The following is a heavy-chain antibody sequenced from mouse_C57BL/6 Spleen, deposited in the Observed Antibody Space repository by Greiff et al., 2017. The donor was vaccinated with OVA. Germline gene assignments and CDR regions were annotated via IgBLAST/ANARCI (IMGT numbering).Heavy chain of an antibody. J-gene: IGHJ3*01. CDR3: TTPTVVAPY. D-gene: IGHD1-1*01. V-gene: IGHV14-4*01. Sequence: EVQLQQSGAELVRPGASVTLSCTASGFNIKDDYMHWVKQRPEQGLEWIGWIDPENGDTEYASKFQGKATITADTSSNTAYLQLSSLTSEDTAVYYCTTPTVVAPYWGQGTLVTVSA. CDR2: IDPENGDT. CDR1: GFNIKDDY.